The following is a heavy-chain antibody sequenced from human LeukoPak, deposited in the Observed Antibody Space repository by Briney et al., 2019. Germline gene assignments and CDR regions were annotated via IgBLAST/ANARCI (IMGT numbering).Heavy chain of an antibody. CDR3: ARGYCSSTSCYPSGYYGMEV. CDR1: GGSISSYY. V-gene: IGHV4-59*01. Sequence: SETLSLTCTVSGGSISSYYWSWIRQPPGKGLEWIGYIYYSGSTNYNPSLKSRVTISVDTSKNQFSLKLSSVTAADTAVYYCARGYCSSTSCYPSGYYGMEVWGPGTTVTVSS. D-gene: IGHD2-2*01. CDR2: IYYSGST. J-gene: IGHJ6*02.